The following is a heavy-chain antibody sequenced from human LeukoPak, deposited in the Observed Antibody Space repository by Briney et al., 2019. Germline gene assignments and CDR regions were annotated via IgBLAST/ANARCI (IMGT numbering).Heavy chain of an antibody. Sequence: PGGSLRLSCAASGFTFSSYGMHWVRQAPGKGLEWVAFIRYDGSNKYYADSVKGRFTISRDNSKNTLYLQMKSLRAEDTALYYCAKGDCGGDCYSFDYWGQGTLVTVSS. J-gene: IGHJ4*02. CDR3: AKGDCGGDCYSFDY. CDR2: IRYDGSNK. V-gene: IGHV3-30*02. D-gene: IGHD2-21*02. CDR1: GFTFSSYG.